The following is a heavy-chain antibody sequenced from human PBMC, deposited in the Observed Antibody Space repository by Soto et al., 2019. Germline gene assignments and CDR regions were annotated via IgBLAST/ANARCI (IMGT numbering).Heavy chain of an antibody. J-gene: IGHJ2*01. Sequence: PGGSLRLSCAASGFTFINYEMNWVRQAPGKRLEWLAYISGSGSIIYYSDSVKGRFTLSRDNVKNSLSLQMDSLRVEDSATYYCARDYHSGWRSFWFFDLWGRGTPVTVSS. CDR1: GFTFINYE. CDR3: ARDYHSGWRSFWFFDL. D-gene: IGHD6-19*01. V-gene: IGHV3-48*03. CDR2: ISGSGSII.